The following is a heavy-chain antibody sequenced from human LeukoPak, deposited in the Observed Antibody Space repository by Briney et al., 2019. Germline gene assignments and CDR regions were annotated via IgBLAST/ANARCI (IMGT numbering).Heavy chain of an antibody. D-gene: IGHD5-12*01. V-gene: IGHV3-7*03. J-gene: IGHJ5*02. CDR3: AKGLPYSGYDYWFDP. CDR1: GFSFSSYW. Sequence: GGSLRLSCEGSGFSFSSYWMTWVRQSPGKGPEWVANIKQDESERYTVDSVKGRFTISRDNSKNTLYLQMNSLRVEDTAVYYCAKGLPYSGYDYWFDPWGQGTLVTVSS. CDR2: IKQDESER.